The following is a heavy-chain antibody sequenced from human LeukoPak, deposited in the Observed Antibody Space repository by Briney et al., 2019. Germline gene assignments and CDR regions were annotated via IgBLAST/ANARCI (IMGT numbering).Heavy chain of an antibody. V-gene: IGHV3-66*01. D-gene: IGHD6-19*01. Sequence: PGGSLRLSCAASGFTVSSNYMTWVRQAPGKGLEWVSVIYGGGGTYYSDSVKGRFTISRDDSKNTLYLQMDSLRAEDTAVYYCATGTTGGYSSGWSRYWGQGTLVTVSS. CDR1: GFTVSSNY. J-gene: IGHJ4*02. CDR2: IYGGGGT. CDR3: ATGTTGGYSSGWSRY.